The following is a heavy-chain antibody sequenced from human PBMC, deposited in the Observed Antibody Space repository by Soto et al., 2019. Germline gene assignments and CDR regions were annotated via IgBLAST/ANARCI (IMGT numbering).Heavy chain of an antibody. CDR2: INAGNGNT. Sequence: ASVKVSCKASGYTFTSYAMHWVRQAPGQRLEWMGWINAGNGNTKYSQKFQGRVTITRDTSTSTAYMELSSLRSEDTAVYYCASSVVVPAATHYYYYGMDVWGQGTTVTVSS. V-gene: IGHV1-3*01. CDR1: GYTFTSYA. CDR3: ASSVVVPAATHYYYYGMDV. J-gene: IGHJ6*02. D-gene: IGHD2-2*01.